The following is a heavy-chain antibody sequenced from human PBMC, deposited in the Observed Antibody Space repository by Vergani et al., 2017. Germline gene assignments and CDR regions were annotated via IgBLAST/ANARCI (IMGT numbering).Heavy chain of an antibody. J-gene: IGHJ6*02. CDR2: IFSNDEK. Sequence: QVTLKESGPVLVKPTETLTLTCTVSGFSLSNARMGVSRIRQPPGKALEWLAHIFSNDEKSYSTSLKRRLTISKDTSKSQVVLTMTNMDPVDTATYYCALLRPYCSVGSCYLIYGMDVWGQGTTVTVSS. CDR3: ALLRPYCSVGSCYLIYGMDV. CDR1: GFSLSNARMG. V-gene: IGHV2-26*01. D-gene: IGHD2-15*01.